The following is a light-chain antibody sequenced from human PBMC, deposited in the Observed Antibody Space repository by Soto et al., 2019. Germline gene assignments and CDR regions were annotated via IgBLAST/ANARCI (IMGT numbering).Light chain of an antibody. Sequence: QSALTQPGSVSGSPGQSITISCTGNSSDVGGYNYVSWYQQEPGKAPKLMIYDVTYRPSGVSNRFSGSKSDNTASLTISGLQAEDEADYYCSSYTGSTSYVFGTGTKVTVL. V-gene: IGLV2-14*01. J-gene: IGLJ1*01. CDR3: SSYTGSTSYV. CDR1: SSDVGGYNY. CDR2: DVT.